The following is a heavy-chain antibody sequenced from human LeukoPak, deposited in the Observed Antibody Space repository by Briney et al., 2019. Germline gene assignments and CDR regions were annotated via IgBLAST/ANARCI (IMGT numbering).Heavy chain of an antibody. CDR1: GFTFSSYG. CDR3: ARDGETGQFDY. CDR2: ISTNGGST. D-gene: IGHD3-10*01. J-gene: IGHJ4*02. Sequence: GGSLRLSCAASGFTFSSYGMHWVRQAPGKGLEYVSAISTNGGSTYYANSVKGRFTISRDNSKNTLYLQMGSLRAEDMAVYYRARDGETGQFDYWGQGTLVTVSS. V-gene: IGHV3-64*01.